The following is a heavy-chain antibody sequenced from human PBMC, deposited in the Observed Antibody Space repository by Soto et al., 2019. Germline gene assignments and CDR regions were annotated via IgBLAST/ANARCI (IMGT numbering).Heavy chain of an antibody. Sequence: GESLKISCKVSGYSFTTYWISWVRQLPGKDLQWMGRIDPSDSYTNYSPSFLGHVTISADKSISTAYLQWSSLRASDTAMYYCAKHHDDSSPYPNYDYWGQGTLVTVSS. CDR2: IDPSDSYT. CDR1: GYSFTTYW. CDR3: AKHHDDSSPYPNYDY. D-gene: IGHD3-22*01. J-gene: IGHJ4*02. V-gene: IGHV5-10-1*01.